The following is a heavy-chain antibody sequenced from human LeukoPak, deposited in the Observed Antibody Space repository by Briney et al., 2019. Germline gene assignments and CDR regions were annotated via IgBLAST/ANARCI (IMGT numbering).Heavy chain of an antibody. CDR3: AKNAHYQGYSYGGIDY. D-gene: IGHD5-18*01. CDR2: ISYDGSDK. CDR1: GFTFSSYG. J-gene: IGHJ4*02. V-gene: IGHV3-30*18. Sequence: QPGGSLRLSCAASGFTFSSYGMHWVRQAPGEGLEWVAVISYDGSDKYSADSVKGRFTISRDNSKNTLYLQMNSLRAEDTAVYYCAKNAHYQGYSYGGIDYWGQGTLVTVSS.